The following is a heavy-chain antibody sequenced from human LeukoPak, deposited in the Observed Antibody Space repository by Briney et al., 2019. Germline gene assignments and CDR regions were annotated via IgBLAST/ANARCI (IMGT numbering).Heavy chain of an antibody. V-gene: IGHV4-59*01. CDR3: ARSGYSSPVGRFDP. J-gene: IGHJ5*02. D-gene: IGHD6-13*01. Sequence: PSETLSLTCTVSGGSFSSYYWSWIRQPLGKGLEWIGYIYYSGSTNYNPSLKSRVTISVDTSKNQFSLKLSSVTAADTAVYYCARSGYSSPVGRFDPWGQGTLVTVSS. CDR1: GGSFSSYY. CDR2: IYYSGST.